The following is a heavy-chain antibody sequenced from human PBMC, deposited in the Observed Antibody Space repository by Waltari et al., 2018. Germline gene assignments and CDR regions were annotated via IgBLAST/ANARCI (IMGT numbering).Heavy chain of an antibody. CDR2: IYYSGST. V-gene: IGHV4-59*01. CDR3: ARSVGSSYWFDP. Sequence: QVQLQESGPGPVKPSGTLSLTCTVSGGSIRSYYSIWIRQPPGKGLEWIGYIYYSGSTNYNPSLKSRVTISVDTSKNQFSLKLSSVTAADTAVYYCARSVGSSYWFDPWGQGTLVTVSS. J-gene: IGHJ5*02. D-gene: IGHD6-19*01. CDR1: GGSIRSYY.